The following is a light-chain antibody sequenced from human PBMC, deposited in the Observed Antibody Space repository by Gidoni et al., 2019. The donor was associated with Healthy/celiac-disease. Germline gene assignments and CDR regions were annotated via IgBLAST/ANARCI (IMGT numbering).Light chain of an antibody. CDR2: CAS. CDR1: QSVSSSY. J-gene: IGKJ1*01. CDR3: QQYGSSPWT. V-gene: IGKV3-20*01. Sequence: IVLTQSPGTLSLSPGERATLSCRASQSVSSSYLAWYQQKPGQAPSLLIYCASSRASGIPYRFSGSGSGTDFTLTISRLEPEDFAVYYCQQYGSSPWTFGQGTQVEIK.